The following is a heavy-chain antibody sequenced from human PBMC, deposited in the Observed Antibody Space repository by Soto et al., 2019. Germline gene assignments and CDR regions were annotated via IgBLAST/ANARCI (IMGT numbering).Heavy chain of an antibody. Sequence: LSLTCTVSGSSISSNYWTWIRQPPGKGLEWIGYVYNSGSTNYNPSFKSRVTISEDTSKSLFSLKVNSMTAADTAVYYCARYRREAVAGYTLDNWGQGILVTVSS. D-gene: IGHD6-13*01. V-gene: IGHV4-59*01. J-gene: IGHJ4*02. CDR3: ARYRREAVAGYTLDN. CDR2: VYNSGST. CDR1: GSSISSNY.